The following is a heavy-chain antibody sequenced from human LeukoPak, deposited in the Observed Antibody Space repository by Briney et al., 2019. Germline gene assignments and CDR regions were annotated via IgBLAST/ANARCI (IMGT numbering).Heavy chain of an antibody. V-gene: IGHV3-66*01. CDR2: IYSGERT. CDR1: GFNVSTNY. J-gene: IGHJ6*03. Sequence: GGSLRLSCAASGFNVSTNYMSWVRQAPGRGLEWVSTIYSGERTDYADSVKDRFTISRDNANNSLYLQMNSLRAEDTAVYYCARVHSGSYQYYYYYYMDVWGKGTTVTVSS. D-gene: IGHD1-26*01. CDR3: ARVHSGSYQYYYYYYMDV.